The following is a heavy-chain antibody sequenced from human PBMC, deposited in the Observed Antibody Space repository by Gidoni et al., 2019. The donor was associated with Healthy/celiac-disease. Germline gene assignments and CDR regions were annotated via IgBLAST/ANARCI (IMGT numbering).Heavy chain of an antibody. Sequence: SYARSWVRQAPGKGLEWVSAISGSGGSTYYADSVKGRFTISRDNSTNTLYLKMNSLRAEDTAVYYCAKDLGTYCGGDCGYAFDIWGQGTMVTVSS. CDR1: SYA. CDR3: AKDLGTYCGGDCGYAFDI. CDR2: ISGSGGST. D-gene: IGHD2-21*02. J-gene: IGHJ3*02. V-gene: IGHV3-23*01.